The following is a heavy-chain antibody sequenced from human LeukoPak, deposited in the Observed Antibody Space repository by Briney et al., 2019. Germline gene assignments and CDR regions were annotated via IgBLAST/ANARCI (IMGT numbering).Heavy chain of an antibody. V-gene: IGHV4-30-4*01. CDR3: ARDRVGYGSGSYTFDY. J-gene: IGHJ4*02. Sequence: SETLSLTCTVSGGSISSSSYYWSWIRQPPGKGLEWIGYIYYSGSTYYNPSLKSRVTISVDTSKNQFALKLSSVTAADTAVYYCARDRVGYGSGSYTFDYWGQGTLVTVSS. CDR2: IYYSGST. CDR1: GGSISSSSYY. D-gene: IGHD3-10*01.